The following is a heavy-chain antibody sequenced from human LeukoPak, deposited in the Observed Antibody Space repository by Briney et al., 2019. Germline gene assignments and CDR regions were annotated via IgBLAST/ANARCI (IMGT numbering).Heavy chain of an antibody. J-gene: IGHJ4*02. Sequence: SETLSLTCAVYGGSFSGYYWSWIRQPPGKGLEWIGEINHSGSTNYNPSLKSRVTISVDTSKNQFSLKLSSVTAADTAVYYCARPNIAAAGGPDYYYFDYWGQGTLVTVSS. CDR2: INHSGST. CDR3: ARPNIAAAGGPDYYYFDY. CDR1: GGSFSGYY. V-gene: IGHV4-34*01. D-gene: IGHD6-13*01.